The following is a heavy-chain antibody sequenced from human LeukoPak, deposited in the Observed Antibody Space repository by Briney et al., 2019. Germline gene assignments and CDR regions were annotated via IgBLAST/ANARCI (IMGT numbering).Heavy chain of an antibody. CDR3: ASPTKSRSMDSSGWYPSVY. CDR1: GGSISSSSYY. Sequence: SETLSLTCTVSGGSISSSSYYWGWIRQPPGKGLEWIGSIYYSGSTYYNPSLKSRVTISVDTSKNQFSLKLSPVTAADTAVYYCASPTKSRSMDSSGWYPSVYWGQGTLVTVSS. D-gene: IGHD6-19*01. V-gene: IGHV4-39*01. J-gene: IGHJ4*02. CDR2: IYYSGST.